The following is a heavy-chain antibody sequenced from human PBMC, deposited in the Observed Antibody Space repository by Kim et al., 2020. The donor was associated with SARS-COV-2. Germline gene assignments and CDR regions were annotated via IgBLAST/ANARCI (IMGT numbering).Heavy chain of an antibody. V-gene: IGHV1-18*01. D-gene: IGHD6-19*01. J-gene: IGHJ4*02. Sequence: AQKLRGRVTMTTDTSTSTAYMELRSLRSDDTAVYYCARESSSGWHYYFDYWGQGTLVTVSS. CDR3: ARESSSGWHYYFDY.